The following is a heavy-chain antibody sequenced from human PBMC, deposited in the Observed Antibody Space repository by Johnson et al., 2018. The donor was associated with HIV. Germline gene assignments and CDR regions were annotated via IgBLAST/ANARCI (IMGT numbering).Heavy chain of an antibody. D-gene: IGHD3-16*01. CDR1: GFTFADYG. J-gene: IGHJ3*02. CDR3: AIDYHYVWGSSYGFDI. CDR2: INWNGGST. Sequence: VQLVESGGGVVRPGGSLRLSCAASGFTFADYGMSWVRQAPGKGLEWVSGINWNGGSTYYADFVKDRFIISRDNSKNTLYLQMNSLSAEDTAVYYCAIDYHYVWGSSYGFDIWGQGTMVIVSS. V-gene: IGHV3-20*04.